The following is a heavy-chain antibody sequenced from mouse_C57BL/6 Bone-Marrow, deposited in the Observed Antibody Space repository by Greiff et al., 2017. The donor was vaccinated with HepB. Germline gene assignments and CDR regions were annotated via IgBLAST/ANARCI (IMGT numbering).Heavy chain of an antibody. CDR1: GYAFTNYL. CDR2: SNPGSGGT. Sequence: QVQLQQSGAELVRPGTSVKVSCKASGYAFTNYLIEWVKQRPGQGLEWIGVSNPGSGGTNYNEKFKGKATLTADKSSSTAYMQLSSLTSEDSAVYFCARSGGNYGFAYWGQGTLVTVSA. CDR3: ARSGGNYGFAY. D-gene: IGHD2-1*01. V-gene: IGHV1-54*01. J-gene: IGHJ3*01.